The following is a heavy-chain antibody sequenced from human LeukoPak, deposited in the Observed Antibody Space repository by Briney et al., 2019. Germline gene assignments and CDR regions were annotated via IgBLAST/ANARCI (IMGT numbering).Heavy chain of an antibody. CDR3: AKLPYYDILTGNDY. Sequence: GGSLRLSCAAFGFTFSSYGMSWVRQAPGKGLEWVSAISGSGGSTYYADSVKGRFTISRDNSKNTLYLQMNSLRAEDTAVYYCAKLPYYDILTGNDYWGQGTLVTVSS. V-gene: IGHV3-23*01. D-gene: IGHD3-9*01. J-gene: IGHJ4*02. CDR1: GFTFSSYG. CDR2: ISGSGGST.